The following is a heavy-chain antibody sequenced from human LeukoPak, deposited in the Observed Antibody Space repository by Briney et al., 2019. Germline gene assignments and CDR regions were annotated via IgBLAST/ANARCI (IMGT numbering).Heavy chain of an antibody. CDR3: ARDWYDNSDAFDI. V-gene: IGHV3-30*02. D-gene: IGHD3-9*01. J-gene: IGHJ3*02. CDR2: IRYDGSNK. Sequence: PGGSLRLSCAASGFIFNSYGMHWVRQAPGKGLEWVAFIRYDGSNKYYADSVKGRFTISRDNAKNSLYLQMNSLRAEDTAVYYCARDWYDNSDAFDIWGQGTMVTVSS. CDR1: GFIFNSYG.